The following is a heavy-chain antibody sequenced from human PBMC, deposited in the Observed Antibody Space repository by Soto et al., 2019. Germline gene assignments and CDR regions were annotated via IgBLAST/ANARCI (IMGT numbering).Heavy chain of an antibody. Sequence: GGSLILSCAASGFTFSSYAMSWVRQAPGKGLEWVSAISGRDIGTYHADSVKGRFTISRDNSMNTLYLQMNSLRPDDTAVYYCVKQDYGQYLDYWGQGALVTVSS. CDR1: GFTFSSYA. J-gene: IGHJ4*02. V-gene: IGHV3-23*01. D-gene: IGHD4-17*01. CDR2: ISGRDIGT. CDR3: VKQDYGQYLDY.